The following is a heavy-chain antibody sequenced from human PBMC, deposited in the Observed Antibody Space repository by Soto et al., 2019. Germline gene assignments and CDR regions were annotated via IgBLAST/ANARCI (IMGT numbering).Heavy chain of an antibody. Sequence: QVQLVQSGAEVKKPGASVKVSCKASGYTFTSYYMHWVRQAPGQGLEWMGISNPSGGSTSYAQQSQGCVTMTRDTHTSTVYMDLSSLGSEDTDGYYYASRHRRHDFCDFLRGYNRFYPWGQGTLVTVSS. CDR1: GYTFTSYY. V-gene: IGHV1-46*01. CDR2: SNPSGGST. D-gene: IGHD4-17*01. J-gene: IGHJ5*02. CDR3: ASRHRRHDFCDFLRGYNRFYP.